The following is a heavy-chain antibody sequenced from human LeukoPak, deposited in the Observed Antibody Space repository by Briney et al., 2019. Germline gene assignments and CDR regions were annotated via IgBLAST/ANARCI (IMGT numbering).Heavy chain of an antibody. Sequence: PSETLSLTCAVYGGSFSGYYWSWIRQPPGKGLEWIGEINHSGSTNYNPSLKGRVTISVDTSKNQFSLKLSSVTAADTAVYYCARMYYYDSSGYRYWYFDLWGRGTLVTVSS. CDR1: GGSFSGYY. D-gene: IGHD3-22*01. V-gene: IGHV4-34*01. CDR3: ARMYYYDSSGYRYWYFDL. CDR2: INHSGST. J-gene: IGHJ2*01.